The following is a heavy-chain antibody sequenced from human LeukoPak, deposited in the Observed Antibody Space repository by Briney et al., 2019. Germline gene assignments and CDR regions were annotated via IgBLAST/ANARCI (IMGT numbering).Heavy chain of an antibody. J-gene: IGHJ5*02. V-gene: IGHV3-48*04. D-gene: IGHD3-3*01. Sequence: GGSLRLSCAASGFIFSTYNMNWVRQAPGKGLEWVSYIRSTGSSTAYADSVKGRFAISRDNAKNSLYLQMNGLRVEDTAVYYCARVYYASWSGQPLSQHWLDPWGQGTLVTVSS. CDR3: ARVYYASWSGQPLSQHWLDP. CDR1: GFIFSTYN. CDR2: IRSTGSST.